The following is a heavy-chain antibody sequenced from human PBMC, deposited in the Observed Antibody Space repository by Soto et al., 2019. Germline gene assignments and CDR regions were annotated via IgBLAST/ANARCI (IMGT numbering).Heavy chain of an antibody. CDR3: AKAVAGTRRGPTVDY. CDR1: GFTFSSYA. D-gene: IGHD6-19*01. CDR2: ISGSGGST. Sequence: PGGSLRLSCAASGFTFSSYAMSWVRQAPGKGLEWVSAISGSGGSTYYADSVKGRFTISRDNSKNTLYLQMNSLRAEDTAVYYCAKAVAGTRRGPTVDYWGQGTLVTVSS. J-gene: IGHJ4*02. V-gene: IGHV3-23*01.